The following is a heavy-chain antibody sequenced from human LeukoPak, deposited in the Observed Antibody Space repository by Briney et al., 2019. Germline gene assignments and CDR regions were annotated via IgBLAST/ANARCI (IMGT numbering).Heavy chain of an antibody. V-gene: IGHV4-34*01. D-gene: IGHD6-19*01. Sequence: PSETLSLTCAVHGGSFSVYYWSWIRQPPGKGLEWIGEINHSGSTNYNPSLKSRVTISVDTSKNQFSLKLSSVTAADTAVYYCARDEEYSSGRYTDYWGQGTLVTVSS. J-gene: IGHJ4*02. CDR1: GGSFSVYY. CDR2: INHSGST. CDR3: ARDEEYSSGRYTDY.